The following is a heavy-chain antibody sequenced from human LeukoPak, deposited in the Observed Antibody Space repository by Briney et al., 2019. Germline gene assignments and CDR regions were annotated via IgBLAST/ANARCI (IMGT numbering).Heavy chain of an antibody. CDR2: IIPIFGTA. V-gene: IGHV1-69*01. CDR1: GGTFSSYA. Sequence: SVKVSCKAAGGTFSSYAISWVRQAPGQGLEWMGGIIPIFGTANYAQKFQGRVTITADESTSTAYMELSSLRSEYTAVYYYASMHQDKPWGQGPMVPVST. D-gene: IGHD2-2*01. CDR3: ASMHQDKP. J-gene: IGHJ3*01.